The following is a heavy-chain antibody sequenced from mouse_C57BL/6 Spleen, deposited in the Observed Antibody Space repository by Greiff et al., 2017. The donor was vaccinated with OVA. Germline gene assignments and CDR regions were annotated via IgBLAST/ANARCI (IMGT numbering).Heavy chain of an antibody. D-gene: IGHD1-1*01. CDR2: IYPGDGDT. Sequence: QVHVKQSGPELVKPGASVKISCKASGYAFSSSWMNWVKQRPGKGLEWIGRIYPGDGDTNYNGKFKGKATLTADKSSSTAYMQLSSLTSEDSAVYFCARDTTVVARWYCDVWGTGTTVTVSS. V-gene: IGHV1-82*01. CDR3: ARDTTVVARWYCDV. J-gene: IGHJ1*03. CDR1: GYAFSSSW.